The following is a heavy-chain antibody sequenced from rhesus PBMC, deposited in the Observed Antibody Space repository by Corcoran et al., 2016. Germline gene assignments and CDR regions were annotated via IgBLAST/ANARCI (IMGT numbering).Heavy chain of an antibody. Sequence: QVQLVQTGAEVKKPGYSVKVSCKASGYTFTDYSMHWVRQDPRQGLEWKGWINPYNGNTKNAKKFQGRVTMTRDTSPSTAYMELSSLRSEDTAVYYCAREGIAATEALWVYWGQGVLVTVSS. CDR2: INPYNGNT. J-gene: IGHJ4*01. CDR1: GYTFTDYS. V-gene: IGHV1S2*01. D-gene: IGHD6-31*01. CDR3: AREGIAATEALWVY.